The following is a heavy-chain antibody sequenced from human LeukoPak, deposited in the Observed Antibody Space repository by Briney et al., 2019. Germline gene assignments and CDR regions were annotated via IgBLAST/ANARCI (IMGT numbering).Heavy chain of an antibody. D-gene: IGHD1-1*01. Sequence: GGSLRLSCVASGFTFDTYWMHWVRQPPGKGLMWVSLITADGSGTSYADSVKGRFTISRDNAKNTLYLQMNSLRAEDTAVYYCASLTLCTAGTTCLFDYWGQGSLVTVSS. J-gene: IGHJ4*02. V-gene: IGHV3-74*01. CDR1: GFTFDTYW. CDR3: ASLTLCTAGTTCLFDY. CDR2: ITADGSGT.